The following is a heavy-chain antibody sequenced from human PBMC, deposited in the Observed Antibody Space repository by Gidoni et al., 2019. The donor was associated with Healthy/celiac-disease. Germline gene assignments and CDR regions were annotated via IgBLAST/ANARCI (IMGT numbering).Heavy chain of an antibody. CDR2: ISSSSSYI. Sequence: EVQLVESGGGLVKPGGSLRLSCAASGFTFSSYSMNWVRQAPGKGLEWVSSISSSSSYIYYADSVKGRFTISRDNAKNSLYLQMNSLRAEDTAVYYCARVLQSGYSSGWPDPDYWGQGTLVTASS. CDR1: GFTFSSYS. J-gene: IGHJ4*02. CDR3: ARVLQSGYSSGWPDPDY. D-gene: IGHD6-19*01. V-gene: IGHV3-21*01.